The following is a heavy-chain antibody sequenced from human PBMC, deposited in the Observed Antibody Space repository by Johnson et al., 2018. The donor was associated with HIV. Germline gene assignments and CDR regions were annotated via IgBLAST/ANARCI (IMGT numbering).Heavy chain of an antibody. V-gene: IGHV3-30-3*01. D-gene: IGHD6-19*01. CDR2: ISYDGGNK. CDR1: GFTFSSYA. J-gene: IGHJ3*02. Sequence: QVQLVESGGGVVQPGRSLRLSCAASGFTFSSYAMHWVRQAPGKGLEWVAVISYDGGNKYYADSVKGRFTISRDNSKNTLYLQMNSLRAEDTAVYYCAKDQYGQWLAHAFDIWGQGTMVTVSS. CDR3: AKDQYGQWLAHAFDI.